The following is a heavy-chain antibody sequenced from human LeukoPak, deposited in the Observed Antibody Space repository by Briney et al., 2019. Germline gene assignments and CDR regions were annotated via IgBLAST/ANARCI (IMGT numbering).Heavy chain of an antibody. CDR2: INHSGST. Sequence: GSLRLSCAASGFTFSNYAMSWVRQPPGKGLEWIGEINHSGSTNYNPSLKSRVTISVDTSKNQFSLKLSSVTAADTAVYYCARVPQLIRRYFDYWGQGTLVTVSS. CDR3: ARVPQLIRRYFDY. D-gene: IGHD6-13*01. CDR1: GFTFSNYA. V-gene: IGHV4-34*01. J-gene: IGHJ4*02.